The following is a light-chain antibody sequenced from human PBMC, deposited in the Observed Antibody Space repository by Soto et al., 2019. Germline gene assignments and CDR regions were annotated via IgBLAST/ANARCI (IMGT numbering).Light chain of an antibody. Sequence: EIVLTQSPGTLSLSPGERATLSCRASQGVYNYLAWYQQKPGQAPRLLIYDASTRATGIPDRFSGSGSGTDFTLTINTLEPEDFAVYYCQHYGSSPRTFGQGTKLEIK. CDR1: QGVYNY. J-gene: IGKJ2*01. V-gene: IGKV3-20*01. CDR3: QHYGSSPRT. CDR2: DAS.